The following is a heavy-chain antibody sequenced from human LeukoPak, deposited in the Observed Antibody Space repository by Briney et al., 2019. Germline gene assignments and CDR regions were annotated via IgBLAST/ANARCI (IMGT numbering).Heavy chain of an antibody. V-gene: IGHV3-48*01. CDR1: GFTFRTYS. CDR3: ARDRTEVGARIYYFDY. J-gene: IGHJ4*02. D-gene: IGHD1-26*01. Sequence: GGSLRLSCAASGFTFRTYSINWVRQAPGKGLEWVSYISSGSSTISYADSVKGRFTISRDNAKNSLYLQMNSLRAEDTAVYYCARDRTEVGARIYYFDYWGQGTLVTVSS. CDR2: ISSGSSTI.